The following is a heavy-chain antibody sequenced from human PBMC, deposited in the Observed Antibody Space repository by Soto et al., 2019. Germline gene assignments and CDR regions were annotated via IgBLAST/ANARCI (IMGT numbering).Heavy chain of an antibody. Sequence: ASVKVSCKASGYTFTSYDINWVRQATGQGLEWMGWMNPNSGNTGYAQKFQGRVTMTRNTSISKAYRVLSSLRSEETAVYYCALVLRFFEWQTDLNKPDVWGKGTTVTVSS. CDR3: ALVLRFFEWQTDLNKPDV. CDR2: MNPNSGNT. V-gene: IGHV1-8*01. D-gene: IGHD3-3*01. CDR1: GYTFTSYD. J-gene: IGHJ6*04.